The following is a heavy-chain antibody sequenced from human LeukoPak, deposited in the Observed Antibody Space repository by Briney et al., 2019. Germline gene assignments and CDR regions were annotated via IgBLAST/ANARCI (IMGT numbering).Heavy chain of an antibody. J-gene: IGHJ5*02. V-gene: IGHV3-7*03. Sequence: GGSLRLSCAASGFTFSSYWMNWARQAPGKGLEWVASINHNGNVNYYVDSVKGRFTISRDNAKNSLYLQMSNLRAEDTAVYFCARARIAAAGTGWFDPWGQGTLVTVSS. CDR1: GFTFSSYW. D-gene: IGHD6-13*01. CDR3: ARARIAAAGTGWFDP. CDR2: INHNGNVN.